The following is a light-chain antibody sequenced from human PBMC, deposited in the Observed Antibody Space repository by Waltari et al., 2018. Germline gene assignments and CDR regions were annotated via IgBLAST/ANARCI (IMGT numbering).Light chain of an antibody. J-gene: IGKJ4*01. V-gene: IGKV1-33*01. Sequence: DIQMTQSPSSLSASVGDRVTITCQASQDISNYLNWYQQKPGKAPKLLIYDASNLETGVPSRFSGSGSGTDFTFTISSLQPGDIATYYCQQYDNLPLTFGRGTKVEIK. CDR1: QDISNY. CDR2: DAS. CDR3: QQYDNLPLT.